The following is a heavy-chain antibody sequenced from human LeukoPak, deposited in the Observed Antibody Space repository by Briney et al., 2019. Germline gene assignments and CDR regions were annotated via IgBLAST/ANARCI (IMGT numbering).Heavy chain of an antibody. CDR3: ARGYDFWSGYTMRGYYYGMDV. CDR1: GGSFSGYY. Sequence: SETLSLTCAVYGGSFSGYYWSWIRQPPGKGLEWIGEINHSGSTNYNPSLKSRVTISVDTSKNQFSPKLSSVTAADTAVYYCARGYDFWSGYTMRGYYYGMDVWGQGTTVTVSS. J-gene: IGHJ6*02. D-gene: IGHD3-3*01. CDR2: INHSGST. V-gene: IGHV4-34*01.